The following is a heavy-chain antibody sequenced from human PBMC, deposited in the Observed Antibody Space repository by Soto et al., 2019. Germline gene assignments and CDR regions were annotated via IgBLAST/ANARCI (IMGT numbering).Heavy chain of an antibody. J-gene: IGHJ6*03. D-gene: IGHD2-15*01. CDR1: GFTFDDYA. CDR2: ISWNSGSI. Sequence: EVQLVESGGGLVQPGRSLRLSCAASGFTFDDYAMHWVRQAPGKGLEWVSGISWNSGSIGYADSVKGRFTISRDNAKNSLYLQMNSPRAEDTALYYCAKDGCSGGSCYYYYYYMDVWGKGTTVTVSS. V-gene: IGHV3-9*01. CDR3: AKDGCSGGSCYYYYYYMDV.